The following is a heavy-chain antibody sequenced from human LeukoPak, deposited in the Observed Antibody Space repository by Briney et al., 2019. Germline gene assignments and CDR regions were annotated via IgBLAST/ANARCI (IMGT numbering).Heavy chain of an antibody. J-gene: IGHJ4*02. D-gene: IGHD3-10*01. CDR3: ARDRVLWFGELLSPKFDY. V-gene: IGHV3-30-3*01. CDR1: GYTFSSYA. Sequence: PGGSLRLSRAASGYTFSSYAMHWVRQAPGKGLEWVAVISYDGSNKYYADSVKGRFIISRDNSKNTLYLQMNSLRPEDTALYYCARDRVLWFGELLSPKFDYWGQGTLVTVSS. CDR2: ISYDGSNK.